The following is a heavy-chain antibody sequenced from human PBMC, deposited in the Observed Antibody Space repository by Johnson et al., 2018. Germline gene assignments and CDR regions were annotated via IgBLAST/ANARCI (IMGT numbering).Heavy chain of an antibody. CDR3: AKYGITGTNSYYYYYRDV. CDR1: GFTFSSYA. V-gene: IGHV3-23*04. J-gene: IGHJ6*03. D-gene: IGHD1-14*01. CDR2: ISGSGGST. Sequence: VQLVESGGGLVQPGGSLRLSCAASGFTFSSYAMSWVRQAPGKGLEWVSAISGSGGSTYYADSVKGRFTISKDNSKNTRYLQMNSLRADDTAVYYCAKYGITGTNSYYYYYRDVWGKGTTVTVSS.